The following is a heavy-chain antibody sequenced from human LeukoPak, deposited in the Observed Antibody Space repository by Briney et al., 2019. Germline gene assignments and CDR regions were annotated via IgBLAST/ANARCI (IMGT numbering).Heavy chain of an antibody. Sequence: GGSLRLSCAASGFTFSSYSINWVRQAPGKGLEWISYISPSSSSIYYADSVKGRFTISRDNAEKSLYLQMSSLRAEDTAVYYCARDAASGNNWFDPWGQGTLVTVSS. J-gene: IGHJ5*02. D-gene: IGHD2-15*01. V-gene: IGHV3-48*01. CDR3: ARDAASGNNWFDP. CDR1: GFTFSSYS. CDR2: ISPSSSSI.